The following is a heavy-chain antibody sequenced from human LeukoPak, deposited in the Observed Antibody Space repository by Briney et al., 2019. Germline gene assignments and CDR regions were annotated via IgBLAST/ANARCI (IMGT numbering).Heavy chain of an antibody. Sequence: SETLSLTCAVYGGSFSGYYWSWIRQPPGKGLEWIGEINHSGSTNYNPSLKSRVTISVDTSKNQFSLKLSSVTAADTAVYYCARDPAYCSSTSCYRGASYYGMDVWGQGTTVTVSS. CDR2: INHSGST. V-gene: IGHV4-34*01. CDR1: GGSFSGYY. J-gene: IGHJ6*02. D-gene: IGHD2-2*01. CDR3: ARDPAYCSSTSCYRGASYYGMDV.